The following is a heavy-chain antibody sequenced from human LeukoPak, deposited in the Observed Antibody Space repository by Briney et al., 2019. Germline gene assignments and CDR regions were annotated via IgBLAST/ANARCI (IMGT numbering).Heavy chain of an antibody. J-gene: IGHJ4*02. Sequence: ASVSVSCKTSGYTFTGYYMHWVRQAPGQGLEWMGGINHNSGCKNYAQTFQDRVTMTGDTSISTAYMELSRLTSGDTAVYYCARAPMIVVVFPPRLDYWGQGTLVTVSS. CDR2: INHNSGCK. CDR3: ARAPMIVVVFPPRLDY. D-gene: IGHD3-22*01. V-gene: IGHV1-2*02. CDR1: GYTFTGYY.